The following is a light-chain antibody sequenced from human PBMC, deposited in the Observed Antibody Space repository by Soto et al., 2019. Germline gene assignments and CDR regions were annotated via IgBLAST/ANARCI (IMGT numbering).Light chain of an antibody. V-gene: IGLV2-14*01. CDR2: EVS. Sequence: QSVLTQPASVSGSPGQSMTISCTGTSSDVGGYNYVSWYQQHPGKAPKLMIYEVSNRPSGVSNRFSGSKSGNTASLTTSGLQAEDEADYYCSSYTSSSTPWVFGGGTKVTVL. J-gene: IGLJ3*02. CDR1: SSDVGGYNY. CDR3: SSYTSSSTPWV.